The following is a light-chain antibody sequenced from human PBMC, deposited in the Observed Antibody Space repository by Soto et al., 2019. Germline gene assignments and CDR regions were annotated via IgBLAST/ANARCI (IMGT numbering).Light chain of an antibody. CDR3: QQSYSTLTWT. J-gene: IGKJ1*01. V-gene: IGKV1-39*01. Sequence: DIQITQSPSSLSSSVGDRVTITCLSSQSISSYLNWYQQKPGKAPKLLIHAASSLQSGVPSRFSGSGSGTDFTLTISSLQPEDFATYYCQQSYSTLTWTFGQGTKVDIK. CDR1: QSISSY. CDR2: AAS.